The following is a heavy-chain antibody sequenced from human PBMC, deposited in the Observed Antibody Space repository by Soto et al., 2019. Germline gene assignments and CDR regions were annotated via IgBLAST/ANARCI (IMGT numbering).Heavy chain of an antibody. CDR2: ISAYNGNT. V-gene: IGHV1-18*01. CDR3: ARDVPTFWSGYWKYNWFDP. CDR1: GYTFTSYG. D-gene: IGHD3-3*01. Sequence: VQLGQSGAEVKKPGASVKVSCKASGYTFTSYGISWVRQAPGQGLEWMGWISAYNGNTNYAQKLQGRVTMTTDTSTSTAYMELRSLRSDDTAVYYCARDVPTFWSGYWKYNWFDPWGQGTLVTVSS. J-gene: IGHJ5*02.